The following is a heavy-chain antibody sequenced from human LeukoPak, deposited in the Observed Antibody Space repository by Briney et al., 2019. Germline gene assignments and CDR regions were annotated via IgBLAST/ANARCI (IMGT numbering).Heavy chain of an antibody. V-gene: IGHV3-48*04. CDR1: GFTFSSYS. D-gene: IGHD3-22*01. CDR2: IGGRGSNI. J-gene: IGHJ5*02. Sequence: PGGSLRLSCAASGFTFSSYSMNWVRQAPGKGLEWVSYIGGRGSNICYADSVKGRFTISRDNAKNTLYLQMNSLRAEDTAVYYCARETAYYYDSSGYYYPWFDPWGQGTLVAVSS. CDR3: ARETAYYYDSSGYYYPWFDP.